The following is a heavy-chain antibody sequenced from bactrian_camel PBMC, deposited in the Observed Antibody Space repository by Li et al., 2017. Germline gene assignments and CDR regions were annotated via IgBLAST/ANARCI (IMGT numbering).Heavy chain of an antibody. CDR1: GFTFSSYW. D-gene: IGHD4*01. CDR2: INTGGGTT. J-gene: IGHJ4*01. V-gene: IGHV3S40*01. Sequence: VQLVESGGGLVQPGGSLRLSCAASGFTFSSYWMCWVRQAPGKGIEWVSTINTGGGTTYYSDSQKGRFTVSRDNAKNTVYLQMNSLKPDDTAVYYCFRDPHGPPIATMTSQGQGTQV.